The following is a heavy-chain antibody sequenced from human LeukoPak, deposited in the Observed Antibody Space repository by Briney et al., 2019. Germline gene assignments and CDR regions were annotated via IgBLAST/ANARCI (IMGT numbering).Heavy chain of an antibody. Sequence: GGSLRLSCAASGFTFSSYSMNWVRQAPGKGLEWVSYISFSSSTIYYADSVKGRFTISRDNAKNSLYLQMNSLRAEDTAVHYCARDDSGSSVAFDIWGQGTLVTVSS. V-gene: IGHV3-48*01. D-gene: IGHD1-26*01. CDR2: ISFSSSTI. CDR3: ARDDSGSSVAFDI. CDR1: GFTFSSYS. J-gene: IGHJ3*02.